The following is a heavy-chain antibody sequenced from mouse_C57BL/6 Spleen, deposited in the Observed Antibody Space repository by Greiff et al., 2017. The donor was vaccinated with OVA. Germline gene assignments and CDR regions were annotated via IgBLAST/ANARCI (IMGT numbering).Heavy chain of an antibody. D-gene: IGHD4-1*01. CDR3: AREGKLGPSY. Sequence: ESGPGLVKPSQSLSLTCSVTGYSITSGYYWNWIRQFPGNKLEWMGYISYDGSNNYNPSLKNRISITRDTSKNQFFLKLNSVTTEDTATYYCAREGKLGPSYWGQGTTLTVSS. J-gene: IGHJ2*01. CDR2: ISYDGSN. CDR1: GYSITSGYY. V-gene: IGHV3-6*01.